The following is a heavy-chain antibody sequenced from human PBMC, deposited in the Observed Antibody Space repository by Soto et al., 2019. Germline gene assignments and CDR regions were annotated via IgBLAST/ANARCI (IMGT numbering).Heavy chain of an antibody. V-gene: IGHV2-5*02. CDR1: GFSLSTSGVG. Sequence: QITLKESGPTLVKPTQTLTLTCTFSGFSLSTSGVGVGWIRQPPGKALEWLALIYWDDDKRYSPSLKRRLTITQDTSKNQVVLIMTNMDPVDTATYYCAHKGVRGNWFDPWGQGTLVTVSS. CDR2: IYWDDDK. J-gene: IGHJ5*02. CDR3: AHKGVRGNWFDP. D-gene: IGHD3-10*01.